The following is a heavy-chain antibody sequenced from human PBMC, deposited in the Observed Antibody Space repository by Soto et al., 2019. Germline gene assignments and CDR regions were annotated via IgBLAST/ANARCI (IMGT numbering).Heavy chain of an antibody. Sequence: GASVKVSCKASGYTFTSYYMHWVRQAPGQGLEWMGIINPSGGSTSYAQKFQGRVTMTRDTSTSTVYMELSSLRSEDTAVYYCARVYPSDTRYGYVGNNWFDPWGQGTLVTASS. CDR3: ARVYPSDTRYGYVGNNWFDP. CDR2: INPSGGST. J-gene: IGHJ5*02. CDR1: GYTFTSYY. V-gene: IGHV1-46*03. D-gene: IGHD5-18*01.